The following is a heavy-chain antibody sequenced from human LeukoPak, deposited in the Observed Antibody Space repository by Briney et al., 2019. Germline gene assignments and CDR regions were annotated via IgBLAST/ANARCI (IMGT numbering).Heavy chain of an antibody. V-gene: IGHV3-23*01. J-gene: IGHJ3*02. CDR2: ISGSGSTT. CDR3: AKPRQRYCSGGSCFDAFDI. CDR1: GFTFSSYA. Sequence: PGGSLRLSCAASGFTFSSYAMSWVRQAPGKGLEWVSAISGSGSTTYYADSVKGRFTISRDNSKNTLFLQMNSLTAEDTAIYSCAKPRQRYCSGGSCFDAFDIWGQGTMVTVSS. D-gene: IGHD2-15*01.